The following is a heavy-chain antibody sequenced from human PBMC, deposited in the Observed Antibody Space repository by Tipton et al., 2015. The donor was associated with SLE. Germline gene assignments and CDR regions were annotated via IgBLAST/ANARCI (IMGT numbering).Heavy chain of an antibody. Sequence: QLVQSGAEVKKPGESLKISCKGSGYSFTSYWIGWVRQMPGKGLEWMGIIYPGDSDTRYSPSFQGQVTISADKSISTAYLQWSTLKASDTAMYYCAGREVVWFGEHAFDIWGQGTMVTVSS. CDR3: AGREVVWFGEHAFDI. CDR1: GYSFTSYW. CDR2: IYPGDSDT. D-gene: IGHD3-10*01. J-gene: IGHJ3*02. V-gene: IGHV5-51*01.